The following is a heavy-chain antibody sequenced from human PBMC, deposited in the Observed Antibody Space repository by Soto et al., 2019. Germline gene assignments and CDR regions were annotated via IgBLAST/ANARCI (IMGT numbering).Heavy chain of an antibody. CDR2: IIPILGIA. J-gene: IGHJ4*02. CDR1: GGTFSSYT. CDR3: ARSRRYDILTGYPTFDY. V-gene: IGHV1-69*02. D-gene: IGHD3-9*01. Sequence: GASVKVFCKASGGTFSSYTISWVRQAPGQGLEWMGRIIPILGIANYAQKFQGRVTITADKSTSTAYMELSSLRSEDTAVYYCARSRRYDILTGYPTFDYWGQGTLVTVSS.